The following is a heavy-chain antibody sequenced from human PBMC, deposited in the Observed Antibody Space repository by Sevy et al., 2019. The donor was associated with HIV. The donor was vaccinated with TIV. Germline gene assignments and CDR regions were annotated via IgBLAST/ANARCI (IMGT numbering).Heavy chain of an antibody. CDR1: GFTFSSFA. CDR3: ARDGVSSGWYIRYYFDN. V-gene: IGHV3-30*04. D-gene: IGHD6-19*01. J-gene: IGHJ4*02. Sequence: GSLRLSCAASGFTFSSFAMHWVRQAPGKGLDWVTFISYDGTDNYYADSVKGRFTISRDNSKNTLDLQMNSLRPEDTAIYYCARDGVSSGWYIRYYFDNWGQGTLVTVSS. CDR2: ISYDGTDN.